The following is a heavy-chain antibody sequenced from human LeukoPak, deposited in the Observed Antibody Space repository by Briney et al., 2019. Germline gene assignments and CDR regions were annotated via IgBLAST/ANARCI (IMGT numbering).Heavy chain of an antibody. CDR2: IKQDGSEK. D-gene: IGHD2/OR15-2a*01. V-gene: IGHV3-7*01. J-gene: IGHJ6*03. CDR3: ARASVYGDYMDV. Sequence: GGSLRLSCAASGFTFSSYWMSWVRQAPGKRLEWVANIKQDGSEKYYVDSVKGRFTIFRDNAKNLLYLQMNSLRTEDTAVYYCARASVYGDYMDVWGKGTTVTVSS. CDR1: GFTFSSYW.